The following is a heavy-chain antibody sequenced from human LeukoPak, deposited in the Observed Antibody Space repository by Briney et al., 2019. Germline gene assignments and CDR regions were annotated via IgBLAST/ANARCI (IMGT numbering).Heavy chain of an antibody. Sequence: SETLSLTCAVYGGSFSGYYWSWIRQPPGKGLEWIGYIYYSGSTNYNPPLKSRVTISVDTSKNQFSLKLSSVTAADTAVYYCARLSMIVVGLGDAFDIWGQGTMVTVSS. D-gene: IGHD3-22*01. CDR1: GGSFSGYY. V-gene: IGHV4-59*08. CDR3: ARLSMIVVGLGDAFDI. CDR2: IYYSGST. J-gene: IGHJ3*02.